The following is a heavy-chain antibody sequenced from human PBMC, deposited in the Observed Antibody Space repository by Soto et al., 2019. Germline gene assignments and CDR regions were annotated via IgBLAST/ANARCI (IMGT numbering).Heavy chain of an antibody. CDR2: ISSSSSYI. J-gene: IGHJ5*02. CDR1: GFTFSSYS. Sequence: EVQLVESGGGLVKPGGSLRLSCAASGFTFSSYSMNWVRQAPGKGLEWVSSISSSSSYIYYADSVKGRFTISRDNAKNSLYLQMNSLRAEDTAEYYGARNYDILTGYYIFGPWGQGTLVTVSS. CDR3: ARNYDILTGYYIFGP. D-gene: IGHD3-9*01. V-gene: IGHV3-21*01.